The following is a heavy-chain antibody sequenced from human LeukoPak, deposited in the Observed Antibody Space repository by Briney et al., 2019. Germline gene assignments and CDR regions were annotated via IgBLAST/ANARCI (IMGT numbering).Heavy chain of an antibody. Sequence: SETLSLTCNVSGGSISSSSYYWGWIRQPPGKGLEWIGSIYYSGSIYYNPSLKSRVTISVDTSKNQFSLKLSSVTAADTAVYYCAREGSYYVFDYWGQGTLVTVSS. D-gene: IGHD1-26*01. J-gene: IGHJ4*02. CDR3: AREGSYYVFDY. CDR1: GGSISSSSYY. V-gene: IGHV4-39*07. CDR2: IYYSGSI.